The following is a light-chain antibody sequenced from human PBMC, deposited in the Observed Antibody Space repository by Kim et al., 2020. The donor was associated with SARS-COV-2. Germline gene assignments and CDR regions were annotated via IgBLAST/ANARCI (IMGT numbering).Light chain of an antibody. CDR3: QQRSNWSLT. Sequence: SSPGHRATLSCRASQGVSSSLAWYQQKPGQAPRLLIYDASNRATGIPARFSGSGPGTDFTLTISSLEPEDFAAYYCQQRSNWSLTFGGGTKVDIK. CDR1: QGVSSS. J-gene: IGKJ4*01. CDR2: DAS. V-gene: IGKV3D-11*01.